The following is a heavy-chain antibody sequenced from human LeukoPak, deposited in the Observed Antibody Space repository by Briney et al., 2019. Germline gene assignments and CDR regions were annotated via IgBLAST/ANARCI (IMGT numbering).Heavy chain of an antibody. J-gene: IGHJ6*02. V-gene: IGHV3-30*02. Sequence: GGSLRLSCAASGFTFSSYGMHWVRQAPGKGLEWVAFIRYDGSNKYYADSVKGRFTISRDNSKNTLYLQMNSLRAEDTAVYYCARWGAQYQLQSTGYYYYGMDVWGQGTTVTVSS. CDR3: ARWGAQYQLQSTGYYYYGMDV. CDR2: IRYDGSNK. D-gene: IGHD2-2*01. CDR1: GFTFSSYG.